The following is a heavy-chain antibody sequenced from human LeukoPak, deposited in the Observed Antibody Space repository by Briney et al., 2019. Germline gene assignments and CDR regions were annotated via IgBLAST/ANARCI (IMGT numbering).Heavy chain of an antibody. D-gene: IGHD2-21*01. Sequence: GGSLRLSCAASGFTFNSYAMTWVRQAPGKGLEWVAAIGGTGYDIFYADSVKGRFTISRDNSKNTLFLQMNSLRAEDTAVYYSAELAGLTYEEYYFDYWGQGTLVTVPS. CDR1: GFTFNSYA. CDR3: AELAGLTYEEYYFDY. CDR2: IGGTGYDI. V-gene: IGHV3-23*01. J-gene: IGHJ4*02.